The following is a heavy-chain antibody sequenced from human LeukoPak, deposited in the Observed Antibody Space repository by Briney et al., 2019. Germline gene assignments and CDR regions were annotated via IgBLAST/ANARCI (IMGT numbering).Heavy chain of an antibody. D-gene: IGHD6-13*01. CDR3: AKDSTAPVAAAGTFDY. CDR1: GFTFSSYG. J-gene: IGHJ4*02. Sequence: GRSLRLACAASGFTFSSYGMHWVRQAPGKGLEWVAVISYDGSNKYYADSVKGRFTISRDNSKNTLYLQMNSLRAEDTAVYYCAKDSTAPVAAAGTFDYWGQGTLVTVSS. CDR2: ISYDGSNK. V-gene: IGHV3-30*18.